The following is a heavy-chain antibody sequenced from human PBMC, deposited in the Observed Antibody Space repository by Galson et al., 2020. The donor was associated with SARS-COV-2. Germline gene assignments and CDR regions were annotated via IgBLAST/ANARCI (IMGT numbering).Heavy chain of an antibody. Sequence: SETLSLTCTVSGGSISSYYWSWIRQAPGKGLEWIGYIYKSGTTSHNPSLGGRATISVDTSKNQFSLRLSSVTATDTAVYFCGRHPEHFYDDNVPWPNAFDIWGPGTVVVVSS. CDR3: GRHPEHFYDDNVPWPNAFDI. CDR1: GGSISSYY. V-gene: IGHV4-59*08. CDR2: IYKSGTT. J-gene: IGHJ3*02. D-gene: IGHD3-22*01.